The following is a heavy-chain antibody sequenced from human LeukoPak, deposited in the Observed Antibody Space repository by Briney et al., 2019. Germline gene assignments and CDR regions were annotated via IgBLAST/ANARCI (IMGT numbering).Heavy chain of an antibody. Sequence: PGGSLRLSCAASGFTFSSYSMNWVRQAPGKGLEWVSSISSSSSYIYYADSVKGRFTISRDNAKNSLYLQMNSLRAEDTAVYYCAKDRLQVTAEPGTRPAEYFQHWGQGTLVTVSS. V-gene: IGHV3-21*04. J-gene: IGHJ1*01. CDR2: ISSSSSYI. CDR1: GFTFSSYS. D-gene: IGHD6-19*01. CDR3: AKDRLQVTAEPGTRPAEYFQH.